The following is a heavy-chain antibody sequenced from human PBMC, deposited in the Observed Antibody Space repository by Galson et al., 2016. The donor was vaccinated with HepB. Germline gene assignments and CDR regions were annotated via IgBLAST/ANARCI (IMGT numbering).Heavy chain of an antibody. CDR2: IHYTGTA. CDR1: GDSISTDVFH. V-gene: IGHV4-30-4*01. CDR3: ARAPPYCIGARCFRGMDV. J-gene: IGHJ6*02. Sequence: PLSLTCTVSGDSISTDVFHWSWIRQPPGKGLEWIGYIHYTGTAYYNPSLRGRFTISLDTSKNLFSVRLISVTAADTAVYYCARAPPYCIGARCFRGMDVWGQGTTLTVSS. D-gene: IGHD2-15*01.